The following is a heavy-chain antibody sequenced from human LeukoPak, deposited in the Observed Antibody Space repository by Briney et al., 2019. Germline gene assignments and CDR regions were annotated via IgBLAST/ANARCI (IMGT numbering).Heavy chain of an antibody. CDR1: GGTFSNYA. V-gene: IGHV1-18*01. J-gene: IGHJ5*02. CDR2: ISAYNGNT. D-gene: IGHD2-21*02. CDR3: ARNIVVVTAGWFDP. Sequence: ASVKVSCKASGGTFSNYAISWVRQAPGQGLEWMGWISAYNGNTNYAQKLQGRVTMTTDTSTSTAYMELRSLRSDDTAVYYCARNIVVVTAGWFDPWGQGTLVTVSS.